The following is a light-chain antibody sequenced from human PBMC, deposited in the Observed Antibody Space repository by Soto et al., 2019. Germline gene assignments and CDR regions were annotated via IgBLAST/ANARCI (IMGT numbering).Light chain of an antibody. V-gene: IGKV3-11*01. J-gene: IGKJ4*01. Sequence: EVVLTQSPATLSLSPGERATLSCRASQSVNNYLAWYQHKPGQAPRLLIYDASNRATDIPGRFSGSGSGTDFTLTISILESEDFGVYFCQQRSNWPSTFCGGSKVEIK. CDR3: QQRSNWPST. CDR2: DAS. CDR1: QSVNNY.